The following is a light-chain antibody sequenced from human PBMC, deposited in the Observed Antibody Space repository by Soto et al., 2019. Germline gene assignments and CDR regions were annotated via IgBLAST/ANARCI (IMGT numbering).Light chain of an antibody. CDR3: LQHHSFPRT. J-gene: IGKJ1*01. V-gene: IGKV1-17*01. Sequence: DLQVTQSPSYLSESVGDRFTITCRASQGITNDLVWFQQKPGKAPKRLIYAASSLQSGVPSRFRGSGSGTEFTLTISGLQPEDFTTYDCLQHHSFPRTFGQGTQVDIK. CDR1: QGITND. CDR2: AAS.